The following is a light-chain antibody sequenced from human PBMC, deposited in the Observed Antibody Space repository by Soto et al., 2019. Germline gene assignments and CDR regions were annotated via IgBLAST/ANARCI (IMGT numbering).Light chain of an antibody. CDR2: YDS. J-gene: IGLJ2*01. V-gene: IGLV3-21*04. CDR3: QVWDSSSDNVV. Sequence: SYELTQPPSVSVAPGKTARITCGGNNIGSNSVHWYQQKPGQAPVLVIYYDSDRPSGIPERFSGSNSGNTATLTISRVEAGDEADYYCQVWDSSSDNVVFGGGTEVTVL. CDR1: NIGSNS.